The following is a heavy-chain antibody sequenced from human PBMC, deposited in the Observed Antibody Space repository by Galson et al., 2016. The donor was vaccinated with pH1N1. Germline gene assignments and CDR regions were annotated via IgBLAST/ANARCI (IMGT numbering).Heavy chain of an antibody. CDR3: ARHLAALLRFDP. Sequence: SVKVSCKASGYTFTTYYIHWVRQAPGQGLEWVGVIDPRVGTTYYAQKFQGRLTMTSDTSTSTVSMELSSLKSDDTAVYYCARHLAALLRFDPWGQGTLVTVSS. J-gene: IGHJ5*02. V-gene: IGHV1-46*01. CDR1: GYTFTTYY. D-gene: IGHD2-15*01. CDR2: IDPRVGTT.